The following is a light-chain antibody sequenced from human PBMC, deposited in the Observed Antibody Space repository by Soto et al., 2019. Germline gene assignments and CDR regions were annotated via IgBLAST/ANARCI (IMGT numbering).Light chain of an antibody. CDR1: SSNIGSNA. Sequence: QPVLTQPPSASGTPGQRVTISCSGSSSNIGSNAVNWYQQLPGTAPKVLIYSNNQRPSGVPDRFSGSKSGTSASLAISGLQSEDEADYYCAAWDDSLNGAVFGGGTKLIVL. J-gene: IGLJ2*01. V-gene: IGLV1-44*01. CDR2: SNN. CDR3: AAWDDSLNGAV.